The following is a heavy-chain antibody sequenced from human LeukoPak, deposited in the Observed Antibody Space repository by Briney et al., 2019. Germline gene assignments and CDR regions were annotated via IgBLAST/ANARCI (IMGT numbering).Heavy chain of an antibody. V-gene: IGHV4-59*01. CDR3: ARGGFGSSSWYFEVDP. D-gene: IGHD6-13*01. Sequence: SETLSLTCTVSGGSISPYYWSWIRQPPGKGLEWIGYIYYSGSTNYNPSLKSRVTISVDTSKNQFSLKLSSVTAADTAVYYCARGGFGSSSWYFEVDPWGQGALVIVSS. CDR2: IYYSGST. CDR1: GGSISPYY. J-gene: IGHJ5*02.